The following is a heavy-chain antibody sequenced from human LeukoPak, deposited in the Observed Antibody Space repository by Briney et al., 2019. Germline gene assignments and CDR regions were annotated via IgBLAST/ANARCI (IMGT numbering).Heavy chain of an antibody. CDR3: ARGPQVVPAAIGQRQDY. CDR1: GGSISSSSYY. V-gene: IGHV4-39*07. D-gene: IGHD2-2*01. CDR2: INHSGST. J-gene: IGHJ4*02. Sequence: PSETLSLTCTVSGGSISSSSYYWSWIRQPPGKGLEWIGEINHSGSTNYNPSLKSRVTISVDTSKNQFSLKLSSVTAADTAVYYCARGPQVVPAAIGQRQDYWGQGTLVTVSS.